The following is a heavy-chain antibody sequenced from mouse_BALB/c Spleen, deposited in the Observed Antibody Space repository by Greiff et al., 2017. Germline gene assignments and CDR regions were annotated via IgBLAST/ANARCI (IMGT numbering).Heavy chain of an antibody. CDR3: AREAFDYDGGFAY. CDR2: IWAGGST. Sequence: QVQLQQSGPGLVAPSQSLSITCTVSGFSLTSYGVHWVRQPPGKGLEWLGVIWAGGSTNYNSALMSRLSISKDNSKSQVFLKMNSLQTDDTAMYYCAREAFDYDGGFAYWGQGTLVTVSA. V-gene: IGHV2-9*02. J-gene: IGHJ3*01. CDR1: GFSLTSYG. D-gene: IGHD2-4*01.